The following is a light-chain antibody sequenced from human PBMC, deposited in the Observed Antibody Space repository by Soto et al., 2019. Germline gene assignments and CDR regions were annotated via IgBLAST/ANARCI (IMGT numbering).Light chain of an antibody. J-gene: IGLJ3*02. CDR2: EVN. CDR3: TSYAGYNNPVV. CDR1: SSDVGFYNY. V-gene: IGLV2-8*01. Sequence: QSAPTQPPSASGSPGQSVTISCTGTSSDVGFYNYVSWYQQHPDKAPQLMIYEVNKRPSGVPDRFSGSKSGNTASLTVSGLQTDDEADYYCTSYAGYNNPVVFGGGTKLTVL.